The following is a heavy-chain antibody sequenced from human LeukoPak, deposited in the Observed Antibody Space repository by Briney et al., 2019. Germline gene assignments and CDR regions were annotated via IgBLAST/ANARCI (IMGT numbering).Heavy chain of an antibody. J-gene: IGHJ2*01. V-gene: IGHV4-38-2*02. D-gene: IGHD5-18*01. CDR2: IYHSGST. CDR1: GYSISSGHY. CDR3: PRDSTVHLWSSYWYFDL. Sequence: SETLSLTCAVSGYSISSGHYWGWIRQPPGKRLEWIGHIYHSGSTYYNPSLKSRVTISVDTSKNQFSLKLSSVTAADTAVYYCPRDSTVHLWSSYWYFDLWGRGTWSLSPQ.